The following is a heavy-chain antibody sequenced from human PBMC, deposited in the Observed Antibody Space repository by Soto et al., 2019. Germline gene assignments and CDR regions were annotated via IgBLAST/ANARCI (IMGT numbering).Heavy chain of an antibody. V-gene: IGHV3-30-3*01. CDR3: AKAPMIVVAPDDY. CDR1: GVTFSGHA. J-gene: IGHJ4*02. CDR2: ISNDGTYR. Sequence: GSLRISGAASGVTFSGHAMHWVHQAPGKGLDWVAAISNDGTYRVYADSVKGRFTMSRDNSKNTVHLQMDSLRAEDTAVYYCAKAPMIVVAPDDYWGQGTLVTVSS. D-gene: IGHD3-22*01.